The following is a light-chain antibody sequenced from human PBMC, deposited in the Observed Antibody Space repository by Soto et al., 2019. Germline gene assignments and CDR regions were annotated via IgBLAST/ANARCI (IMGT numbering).Light chain of an antibody. J-gene: IGKJ2*01. CDR3: QHYNGY. V-gene: IGKV1-5*01. Sequence: DIQMTQSPSTLSASVGDRVTITCRASQIMYTWLAWYQQKPGKAPKLLIYDATTLERGVQSTFSGSGSGTESTLTISSLQPDDFATYYRQHYNGYFGQGTKLEI. CDR1: QIMYTW. CDR2: DAT.